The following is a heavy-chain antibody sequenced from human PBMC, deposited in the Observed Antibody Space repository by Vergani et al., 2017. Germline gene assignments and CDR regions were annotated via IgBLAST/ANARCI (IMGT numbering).Heavy chain of an antibody. CDR1: GFTLSNYD. V-gene: IGHV3-30*02. D-gene: IGHD3-16*01. CDR2: IQFAGSNQ. CDR3: AKHFRGWGIDY. J-gene: IGHJ4*02. Sequence: QVQLVESGGGVVQRGGSLRLSCATSGFTLSNYDMQWIRQGPGKGLEFVAFIQFAGSNQYYADSVKGRFTLSRDFSKNTLYLQMKSLRTDDTATYYCAKHFRGWGIDYWGQGTQFIVSS.